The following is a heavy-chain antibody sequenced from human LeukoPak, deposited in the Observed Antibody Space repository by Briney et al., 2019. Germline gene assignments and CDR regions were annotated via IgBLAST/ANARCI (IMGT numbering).Heavy chain of an antibody. D-gene: IGHD1-1*01. Sequence: GGSLRLSCAASGFTFSSYSMNWVRQAPGKGLEWVSSISSSSSYIYYADSVKGRFTISRDNAKNSLYLQMNSLRDEDTAVYYCARSPNFGAGTVPWGQGTLVTVSS. V-gene: IGHV3-21*01. CDR1: GFTFSSYS. J-gene: IGHJ5*02. CDR2: ISSSSSYI. CDR3: ARSPNFGAGTVP.